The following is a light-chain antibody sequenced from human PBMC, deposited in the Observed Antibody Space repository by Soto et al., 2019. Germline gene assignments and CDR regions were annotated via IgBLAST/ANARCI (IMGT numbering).Light chain of an antibody. CDR3: QQYNSYWT. Sequence: DIQMTQSPSSLSASVGDRITITCRTSQSIRTYLNWFHQKPGKAPKLLIYDASSLESGVPSRFSGSGSGTEFTLTISSLQPHDFATYYCQQYNSYWTFGQGTKVDI. CDR2: DAS. J-gene: IGKJ1*01. CDR1: QSIRTY. V-gene: IGKV1-5*01.